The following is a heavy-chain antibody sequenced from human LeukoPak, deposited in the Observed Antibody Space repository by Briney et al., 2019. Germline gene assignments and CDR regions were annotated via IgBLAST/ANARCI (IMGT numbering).Heavy chain of an antibody. J-gene: IGHJ5*02. Sequence: GGSLILSCAASGFTFSSYSMNWVRQAPGKGLEWVSSISSSSSYIYYADSVKGRFTISRDNAKNSLYLQMNSLRAEDTAVYYCARARLAYCGGDCPTSEWYDPWGQGTLVTVSS. D-gene: IGHD2-21*02. CDR2: ISSSSSYI. V-gene: IGHV3-21*01. CDR3: ARARLAYCGGDCPTSEWYDP. CDR1: GFTFSSYS.